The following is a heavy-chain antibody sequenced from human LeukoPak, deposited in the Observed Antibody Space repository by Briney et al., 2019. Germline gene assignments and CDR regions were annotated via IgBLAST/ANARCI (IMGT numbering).Heavy chain of an antibody. CDR2: IKQDGSEK. CDR1: GFTFSSYW. Sequence: GGSLRLSCAASGFTFSSYWMSWVRQAPGKGLEWVANIKQDGSEKYYVDSVKGRFTISRDNAKNSLYLQMNSLRAADTAVYYCARDSRYCSSTSCYASYYYYYGMDVWGQGTTVTVSS. CDR3: ARDSRYCSSTSCYASYYYYYGMDV. V-gene: IGHV3-7*03. D-gene: IGHD2-2*01. J-gene: IGHJ6*02.